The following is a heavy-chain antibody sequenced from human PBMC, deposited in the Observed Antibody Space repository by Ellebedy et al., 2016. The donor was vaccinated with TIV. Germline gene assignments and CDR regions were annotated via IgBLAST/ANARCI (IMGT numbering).Heavy chain of an antibody. V-gene: IGHV3-7*01. D-gene: IGHD4-17*01. CDR3: ARRASYGDYAVQVNPWFDP. J-gene: IGHJ5*02. Sequence: GESLKNSCAASGFNFRSYWMAWVRQAPGKGLEWVAKIRQEGDEIYYVESVKGRFTISRDNAKNSLFLQMNSLRVEDTAVYYCARRASYGDYAVQVNPWFDPWGQGTLVTVSS. CDR1: GFNFRSYW. CDR2: IRQEGDEI.